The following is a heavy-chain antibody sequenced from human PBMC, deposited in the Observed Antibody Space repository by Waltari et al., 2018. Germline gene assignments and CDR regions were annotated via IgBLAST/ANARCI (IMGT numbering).Heavy chain of an antibody. Sequence: EVQLLESGGGLVQPGGSLRLSCAASGFTFSSSAMSWVRQAPGKGLEWVSVIYSGGSTYYADSVKGRFTISRDNSKNTLYLQMNSLRAEDTAVYYCAFSSFSPLFGDAFDIWGQGTMVTVSS. J-gene: IGHJ3*02. CDR3: AFSSFSPLFGDAFDI. CDR1: GFTFSSSA. D-gene: IGHD3-10*01. V-gene: IGHV3-23*03. CDR2: IYSGGST.